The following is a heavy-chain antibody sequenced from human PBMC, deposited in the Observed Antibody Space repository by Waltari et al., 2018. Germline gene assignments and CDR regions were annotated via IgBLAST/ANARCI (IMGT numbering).Heavy chain of an antibody. Sequence: QVQLQQWGAGLLKPSETLSLTCAVYGGSFSGYYWSWIRQPPGKGLEGIGEINHSGSTNYNPSLKSRVTISVDTSKNQFSLKLSSVTAADTAVYYCARLGTMVRHGMDVWGQGTTVTVSS. CDR2: INHSGST. CDR1: GGSFSGYY. CDR3: ARLGTMVRHGMDV. D-gene: IGHD3-10*01. V-gene: IGHV4-34*01. J-gene: IGHJ6*02.